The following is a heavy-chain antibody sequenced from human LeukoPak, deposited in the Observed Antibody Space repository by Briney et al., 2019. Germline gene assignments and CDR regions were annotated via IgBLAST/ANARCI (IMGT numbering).Heavy chain of an antibody. V-gene: IGHV4-34*01. CDR1: GGSFSGYY. J-gene: IGHJ5*02. Sequence: PSETLSLTCAVYGGSFSGYYWSWIRQPPGKGLEWIGEINHSGSTNYNPSLKSRVTISVDTSKNQFSLKLSSVTAADTAVYYCARYRSDYYGSGSYWFDPWGRGTLVTVSS. D-gene: IGHD3-10*01. CDR2: INHSGST. CDR3: ARYRSDYYGSGSYWFDP.